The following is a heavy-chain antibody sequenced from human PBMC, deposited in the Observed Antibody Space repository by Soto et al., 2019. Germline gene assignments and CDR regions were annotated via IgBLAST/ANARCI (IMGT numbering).Heavy chain of an antibody. Sequence: SETLSLTCTVSGGSISSYYWSWIRQPPGKGLEWIGYIYYSGSTNYNPSLKSRVTISVDTSKNQFSLKLSSVTAADTAVYYCASQALYCSSTSCSTPFGYWGQGTLVTVSS. V-gene: IGHV4-59*01. CDR2: IYYSGST. CDR1: GGSISSYY. J-gene: IGHJ4*02. CDR3: ASQALYCSSTSCSTPFGY. D-gene: IGHD2-2*02.